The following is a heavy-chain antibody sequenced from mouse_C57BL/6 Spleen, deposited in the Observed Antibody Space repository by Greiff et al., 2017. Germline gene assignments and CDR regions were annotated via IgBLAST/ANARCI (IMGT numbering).Heavy chain of an antibody. CDR2: ISYDGSN. CDR1: GYSITSGYY. J-gene: IGHJ2*01. D-gene: IGHD1-1*01. Sequence: EVKLQQSGPGLVKPSQSLSLTCSVTGYSITSGYYWNWIRQFPGNKLVWMGYISYDGSNNYNPSLKNRISITRDTSTNQFFLKLNSVTTRVTATDYCAREGITTVVATGFDYWGQGTTLTVSS. CDR3: AREGITTVVATGFDY. V-gene: IGHV3-6*01.